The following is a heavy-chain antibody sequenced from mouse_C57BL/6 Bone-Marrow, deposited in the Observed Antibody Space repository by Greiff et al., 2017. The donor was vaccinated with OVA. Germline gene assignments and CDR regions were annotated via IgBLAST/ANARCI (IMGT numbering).Heavy chain of an antibody. CDR3: AKSPGWGTFAY. CDR1: GFSLTSYG. J-gene: IGHJ3*01. CDR2: IWSGGST. V-gene: IGHV2-5*01. Sequence: VHLVESGPGLVQPSQSLSITCTVSGFSLTSYGVHWVRQSPGKGLEWLGVIWSGGSTDYNAAFMSRLGITKDNSKSQVFFKMNSLQADDTAIYYCAKSPGWGTFAYWGQGTLVTVSA. D-gene: IGHD1-1*02.